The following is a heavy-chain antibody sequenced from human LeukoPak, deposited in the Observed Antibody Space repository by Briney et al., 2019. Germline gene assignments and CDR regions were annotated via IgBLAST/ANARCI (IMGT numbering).Heavy chain of an antibody. CDR1: GYSFTSYY. CDR3: ARDSSGSYDH. Sequence: GASVNVFCKASGYSFTSYYMQWLRQAPGQGLEWMGIIDPSGGSTGYAPKFQGRVIMTRDTSTSTVYMDLSSLRSEDTAVYYCARDSSGSYDHWGQGTLVTVYS. V-gene: IGHV1-46*01. D-gene: IGHD1-26*01. J-gene: IGHJ1*01. CDR2: IDPSGGST.